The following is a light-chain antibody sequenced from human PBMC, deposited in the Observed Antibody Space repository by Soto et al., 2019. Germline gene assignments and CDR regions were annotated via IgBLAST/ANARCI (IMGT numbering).Light chain of an antibody. V-gene: IGKV3-20*01. CDR2: GAS. J-gene: IGKJ4*01. CDR1: QSVSSTS. Sequence: EIVLTQSPGTLSFSPGERATLSCRASQSVSSTSLAWYQQRPGQAPRLLIYGASNRATGIPDRFSGSGSGTDFTLTISRLEPEDFALYYCQQYDNSAPLSFGGGTKVEMK. CDR3: QQYDNSAPLS.